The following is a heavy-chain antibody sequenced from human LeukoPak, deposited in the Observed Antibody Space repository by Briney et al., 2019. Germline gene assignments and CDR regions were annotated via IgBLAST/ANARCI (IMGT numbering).Heavy chain of an antibody. CDR2: INYSGGHK. CDR3: AKDDSMTLDHFDY. D-gene: IGHD4-11*01. V-gene: IGHV3-23*01. CDR1: GFTFKNCA. J-gene: IGHJ4*02. Sequence: GSLRLSCVASGFTFKNCAMSWVRQAPGKGLEWVSGINYSGGHKYYADSVKGRFTISRDSSKNTLSLQMNGLTTEDTAVCYCAKDDSMTLDHFDYWGQGALVTVSS.